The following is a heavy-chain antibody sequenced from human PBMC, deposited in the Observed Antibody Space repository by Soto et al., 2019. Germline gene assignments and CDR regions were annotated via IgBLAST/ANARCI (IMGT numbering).Heavy chain of an antibody. CDR1: GGSISSYY. CDR3: ARQPVSMYSSSLDP. J-gene: IGHJ5*02. D-gene: IGHD6-6*01. Sequence: SETLSLTCTVSGGSISSYYWSWIRQPPGKGLEWIGYIYYSGSTNYNPSLKSRVTISVDTSKNQFSLKLSSVTAADTAVYYCARQPVSMYSSSLDPWGQGTLVTAPQ. V-gene: IGHV4-59*01. CDR2: IYYSGST.